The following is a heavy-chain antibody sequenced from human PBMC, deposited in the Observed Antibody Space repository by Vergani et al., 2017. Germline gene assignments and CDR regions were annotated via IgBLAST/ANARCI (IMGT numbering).Heavy chain of an antibody. CDR2: IIPILGIA. D-gene: IGHD3-16*01. V-gene: IGHV1-69*02. CDR1: GGTFSSYT. Sequence: QVQLVQSGAEVKKPGSSVKVSCKASGGTFSSYTISWVRQAPGQGLEWMGRIIPILGIANYAQKFQGRVTITADKSTSTAYMELSSLRSEDTAVYYCAWSTRLSYAFDIWGQGTMVTVSS. CDR3: AWSTRLSYAFDI. J-gene: IGHJ3*02.